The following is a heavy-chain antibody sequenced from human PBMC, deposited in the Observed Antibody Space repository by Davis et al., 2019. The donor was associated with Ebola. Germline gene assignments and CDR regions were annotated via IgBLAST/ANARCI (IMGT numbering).Heavy chain of an antibody. Sequence: GESLKISCAASGFTFSSYSMNWVRQAPGKGLEWVSYISSSSSTIYYADSVKGRFTISRDNAKNSLYLQMNSLRAEDTAVYYCAKDWRHDYIWGSYRGTDYWGQGTLVTVSS. CDR1: GFTFSSYS. CDR3: AKDWRHDYIWGSYRGTDY. J-gene: IGHJ4*02. D-gene: IGHD3-16*02. CDR2: ISSSSSTI. V-gene: IGHV3-48*01.